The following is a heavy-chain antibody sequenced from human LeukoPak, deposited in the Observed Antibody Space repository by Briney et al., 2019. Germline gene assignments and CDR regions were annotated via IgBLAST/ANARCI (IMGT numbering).Heavy chain of an antibody. Sequence: GGSLRLSCAASGFTFSSYAMSWVRQAPGKGPEWVSAISGSGGSTYYADSVKGRFTISRDNSKNTLYLQMNSLRAEDTAVYYCATYCSGGSCYPRPAFDIWGQGTMVTVSS. D-gene: IGHD2-15*01. J-gene: IGHJ3*02. CDR1: GFTFSSYA. CDR3: ATYCSGGSCYPRPAFDI. V-gene: IGHV3-23*01. CDR2: ISGSGGST.